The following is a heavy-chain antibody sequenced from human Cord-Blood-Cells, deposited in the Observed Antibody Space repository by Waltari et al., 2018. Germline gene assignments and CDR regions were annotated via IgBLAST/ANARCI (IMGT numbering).Heavy chain of an antibody. D-gene: IGHD6-6*01. CDR3: AKDRSSIAAHDAFDI. V-gene: IGHV3-30*02. Sequence: QVQLVESGGGVVQPGGSLSLSCAASGFTFSSYGMPWVRRAPGKGLEWVAFIRYDGSNKYYADSVKGRFTISRDNSKNTLYLQMNSLRAEDTAVYYCAKDRSSIAAHDAFDIWGQGTMVTVSS. J-gene: IGHJ3*02. CDR2: IRYDGSNK. CDR1: GFTFSSYG.